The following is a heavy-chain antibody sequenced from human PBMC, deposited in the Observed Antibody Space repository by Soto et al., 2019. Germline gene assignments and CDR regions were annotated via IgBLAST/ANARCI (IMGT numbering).Heavy chain of an antibody. Sequence: NPSETLSLTCTVSGGSISSYYWSWIRQPPGKGLEWIGYIYYSGSTNYNPSLKSRVTISVDTSKNQFSLKLSSVTAADTAVYYCARVPTGWSGYYYMDVWGKGTTVTVSS. CDR2: IYYSGST. V-gene: IGHV4-59*01. D-gene: IGHD2-15*01. CDR3: ARVPTGWSGYYYMDV. CDR1: GGSISSYY. J-gene: IGHJ6*03.